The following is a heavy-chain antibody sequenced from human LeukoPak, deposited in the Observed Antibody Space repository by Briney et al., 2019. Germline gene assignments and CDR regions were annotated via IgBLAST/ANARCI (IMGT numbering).Heavy chain of an antibody. Sequence: SETLTLICTVSGGSISSSSYYWGWIRQPPGKGLEWIGSIYYGGSTYYNPSLKSRVTISVDTSKNQFSLSLSSVTAADTAVYYCARRVLEAVTGTGGFDYWGQGTMVTVSS. CDR1: GGSISSSSYY. V-gene: IGHV4-39*01. J-gene: IGHJ4*01. D-gene: IGHD6-19*01. CDR2: IYYGGST. CDR3: ARRVLEAVTGTGGFDY.